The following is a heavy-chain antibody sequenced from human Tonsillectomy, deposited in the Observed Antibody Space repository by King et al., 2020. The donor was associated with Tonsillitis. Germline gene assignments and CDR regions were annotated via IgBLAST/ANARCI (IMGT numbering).Heavy chain of an antibody. V-gene: IGHV4-59*01. D-gene: IGHD2-21*02. CDR1: GGSISNYY. CDR3: ARDCGGACYSYWYFDL. Sequence: VQLQESGPGLVKPSETLSLTCTVSGGSISNYYWSWIRQPPGKGLEWIGYIYDSGSTKYNPSLRSRVIMSVETAKNQFSLKLGSVTAADTAVYYCARDCGGACYSYWYFDLWGRGTLVTVSS. CDR2: IYDSGST. J-gene: IGHJ2*01.